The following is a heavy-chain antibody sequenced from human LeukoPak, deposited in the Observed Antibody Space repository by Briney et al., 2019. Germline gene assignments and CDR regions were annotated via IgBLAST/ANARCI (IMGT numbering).Heavy chain of an antibody. CDR3: ARHRCSGGSCYPMNWFDP. Sequence: PSETLSLTCTVSGGSISSSPYYWGWIRQPPGKGLEWIGSIYYSGTTHYNPSLESRVTISVDTSKNQFSLKLSSVTAADTAVYYCARHRCSGGSCYPMNWFDPWGQGTLVTVSS. CDR2: IYYSGTT. J-gene: IGHJ5*02. D-gene: IGHD2-15*01. CDR1: GGSISSSPYY. V-gene: IGHV4-39*01.